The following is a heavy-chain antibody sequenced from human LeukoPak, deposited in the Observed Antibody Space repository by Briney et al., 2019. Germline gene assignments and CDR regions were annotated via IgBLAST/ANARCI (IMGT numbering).Heavy chain of an antibody. V-gene: IGHV4-59*12. J-gene: IGHJ5*02. Sequence: SETLSLTCTVSVGSFSSYYWSWIRQPPGKGLEWMGYIYYSGSTYYNPSLKSRVTISVDTSKNQFSLKLSSVTAADTAVYYCARAGWSSSWPIVGPWGQGTLVTVSS. CDR3: ARAGWSSSWPIVGP. CDR1: VGSFSSYY. D-gene: IGHD6-13*01. CDR2: IYYSGST.